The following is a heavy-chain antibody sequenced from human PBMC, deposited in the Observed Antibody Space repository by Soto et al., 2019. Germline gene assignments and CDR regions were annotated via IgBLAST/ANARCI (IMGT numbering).Heavy chain of an antibody. V-gene: IGHV4-30-4*01. J-gene: IGHJ4*02. CDR3: ARNPYYYDRSGYHFDY. CDR2: IYYSGST. CDR1: GGSISSGDYY. Sequence: QVQLQESGPGLVKPSQTLSLTCTVSGGSISSGDYYWSWIRQPPGKGLEWIGYIYYSGSTYYNPSLKSRVTISVDTSKNQFSLKLSSVTAADTAVYYCARNPYYYDRSGYHFDYWGQGTLVTVSS. D-gene: IGHD3-22*01.